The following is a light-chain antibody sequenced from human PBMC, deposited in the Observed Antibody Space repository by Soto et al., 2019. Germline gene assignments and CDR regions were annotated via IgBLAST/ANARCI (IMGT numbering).Light chain of an antibody. CDR1: QSVSST. CDR2: GAS. J-gene: IGKJ1*01. Sequence: EIVMTQSPATLSVSPGERATLSCRASQSVSSTLAWYQQKPGQAPRLLIYGASTRATGIPARFSGSGSGTEFTLTISSLQSEDFAVYYCQQYNNWPPWTFGQRTKVDI. CDR3: QQYNNWPPWT. V-gene: IGKV3-15*01.